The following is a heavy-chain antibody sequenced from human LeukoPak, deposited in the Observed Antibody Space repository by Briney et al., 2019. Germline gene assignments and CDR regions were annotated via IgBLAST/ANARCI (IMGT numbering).Heavy chain of an antibody. CDR3: AKDRGSGWVRPYLDY. CDR2: ISWNSGSI. V-gene: IGHV3-9*01. D-gene: IGHD6-19*01. CDR1: GFTFDDYA. Sequence: GGSLRLSCAASGFTFDDYAMHWVRQAPGNGLEWVSGISWNSGSIGYADSVKGRFTISRDNAKNSLYLQMNSLRAEDTALYYCAKDRGSGWVRPYLDYWGQGTLVTVSS. J-gene: IGHJ4*02.